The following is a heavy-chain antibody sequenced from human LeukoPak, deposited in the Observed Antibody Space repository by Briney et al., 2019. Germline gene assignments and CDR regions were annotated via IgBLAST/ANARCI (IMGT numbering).Heavy chain of an antibody. D-gene: IGHD6-6*01. V-gene: IGHV1-2*02. CDR1: GYTFTGYY. CDR2: INPNNGGT. CDR3: ARDSSSSVCDY. J-gene: IGHJ4*02. Sequence: ASVKVSFKASGYTFTGYYMHWVRQAPGQGLEWMGWINPNNGGTNYAQKFQGRVTMTRDTSISTAYMELSRLRSDDTAVYYCARDSSSSVCDYWGQGTLVTVSS.